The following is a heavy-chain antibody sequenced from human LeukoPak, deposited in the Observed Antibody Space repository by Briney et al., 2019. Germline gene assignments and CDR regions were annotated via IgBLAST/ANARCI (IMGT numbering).Heavy chain of an antibody. J-gene: IGHJ4*02. CDR2: ISGSGGST. Sequence: GGSLRLSCAASGFTFSSYAMSWVRQAPGKGLEWVSAISGSGGSTYYADSVKGRFTISRDNSKNTLYLQMNSLRAEDTAVYYCVRRRERPASSYYFDYWGQGTLVTVSS. CDR1: GFTFSSYA. D-gene: IGHD1-26*01. CDR3: VRRRERPASSYYFDY. V-gene: IGHV3-23*01.